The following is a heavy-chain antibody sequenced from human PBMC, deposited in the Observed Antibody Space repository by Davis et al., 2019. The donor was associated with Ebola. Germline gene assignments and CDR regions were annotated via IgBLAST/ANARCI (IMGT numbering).Heavy chain of an antibody. V-gene: IGHV4-59*01. CDR3: ARGVGATLYYYCAMDV. J-gene: IGHJ6*02. CDR2: IYYSGST. D-gene: IGHD1-26*01. Sequence: MPSETLSLTCTVSGGSISSYYWSWIQQPPGKGLEWIGYIYYSGSTNYNPSLKSRVTISVDTSKNQFSLKLSSVTAADTAVYYCARGVGATLYYYCAMDVWGQGTTVTVSS. CDR1: GGSISSYY.